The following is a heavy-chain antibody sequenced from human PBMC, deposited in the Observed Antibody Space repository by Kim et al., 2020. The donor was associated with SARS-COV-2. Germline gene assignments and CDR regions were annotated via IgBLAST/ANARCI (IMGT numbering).Heavy chain of an antibody. J-gene: IGHJ5*02. Sequence: SETLSLTCTVSGGSISSGSYYWSWIRQPAGKGLEWIGRIYTSGSTNYNPSLKSRVTISVDTSKNQFSLKLSSVTAADTAVYYCASIAVAGTGTDPWGQGTLVTVSS. CDR1: GGSISSGSYY. D-gene: IGHD6-19*01. CDR3: ASIAVAGTGTDP. V-gene: IGHV4-61*02. CDR2: IYTSGST.